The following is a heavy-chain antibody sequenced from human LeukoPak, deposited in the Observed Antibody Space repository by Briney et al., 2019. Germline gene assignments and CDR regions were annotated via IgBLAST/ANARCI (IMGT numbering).Heavy chain of an antibody. J-gene: IGHJ4*02. CDR1: GFTFSDYS. CDR2: IGIDSGNT. Sequence: GGSLRLSCAASGFTFSDYSMNWVRQTPGKGLEWISYIGIDSGNTNYADSVKGRFTISGDKAKYSLYLQMNSLRVEDTAVYCCARDYKYAFDNWGQGTLVTVSS. V-gene: IGHV3-48*01. D-gene: IGHD5-24*01. CDR3: ARDYKYAFDN.